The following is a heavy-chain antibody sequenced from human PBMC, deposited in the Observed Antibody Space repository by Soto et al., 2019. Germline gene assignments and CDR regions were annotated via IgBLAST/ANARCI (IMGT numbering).Heavy chain of an antibody. V-gene: IGHV4-34*01. J-gene: IGHJ4*02. CDR3: AKARGIAARLYSAFDY. D-gene: IGHD6-6*01. CDR2: INHSGST. CDR1: GGSFSGYY. Sequence: SETLSLTCAVYGGSFSGYYWSWIRQPPGKGLEWIGEINHSGSTNYNPSLKSRVTISVDTSKNQFSLKLSSVTAADTAVYYCAKARGIAARLYSAFDYWGQGTLVTVS.